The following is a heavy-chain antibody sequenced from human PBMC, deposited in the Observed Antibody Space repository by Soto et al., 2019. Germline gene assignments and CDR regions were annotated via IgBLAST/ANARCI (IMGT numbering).Heavy chain of an antibody. CDR1: GFSFSDYA. J-gene: IGHJ5*01. D-gene: IGHD3-22*01. CDR2: ISRTGDSA. Sequence: EVHLLESGGALVQPGGSLTLSCAASGFSFSDYAMSWVRQAPGKGLEWVSSISRTGDSAYYADSVKGRFAISRDRSKNRLSLQMNRLRVEDTAVYYCAKGPDGSGYYHNWFDSWGQGTPITVSS. V-gene: IGHV3-23*01. CDR3: AKGPDGSGYYHNWFDS.